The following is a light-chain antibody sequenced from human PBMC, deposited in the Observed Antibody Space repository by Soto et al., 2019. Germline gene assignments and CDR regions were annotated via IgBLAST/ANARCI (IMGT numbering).Light chain of an antibody. CDR3: QSYDSSLSVV. CDR1: SSNIGAGYD. V-gene: IGLV1-40*01. Sequence: QSVLTQPPSVSGAPGQRVTISCTGSSSNIGAGYDVHWYQQLPGTAPKLLIYANNNRPSGVPDRFSGSKSGTSASLAITGLQAEDEADYSCQSYDSSLSVVFGGGTKLTVL. J-gene: IGLJ2*01. CDR2: ANN.